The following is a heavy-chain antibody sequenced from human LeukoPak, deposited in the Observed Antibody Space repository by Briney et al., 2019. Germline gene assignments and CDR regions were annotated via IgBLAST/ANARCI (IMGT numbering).Heavy chain of an antibody. J-gene: IGHJ4*02. V-gene: IGHV4-39*07. CDR1: GGSISSSSYY. Sequence: SETLSLTCTVSGGSISSSSYYWGWIRQPPGKGLEWIGSIYYSGSTYYNPSLKSRVTISVDTSKSQFSLKLSSVTAADTAVYYCARAPSYDFWSGYPYYFDYWGQGTLVTVSS. CDR3: ARAPSYDFWSGYPYYFDY. D-gene: IGHD3-3*01. CDR2: IYYSGST.